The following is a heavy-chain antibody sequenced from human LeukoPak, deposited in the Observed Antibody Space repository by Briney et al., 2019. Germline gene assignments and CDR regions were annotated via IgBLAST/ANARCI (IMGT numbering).Heavy chain of an antibody. CDR1: GFTFSSYA. CDR2: ISGSGGST. J-gene: IGHJ4*02. CDR3: AKEITPLYCSGGSCYSGFVGY. V-gene: IGHV3-23*01. D-gene: IGHD2-15*01. Sequence: GGSLRLSCAASGFTFSSYAMSWVRQAPGKGLEWVSAISGSGGSTYYADSVKGRFTISRDNSKNTLYLQMNSLRAEDTAVYYCAKEITPLYCSGGSCYSGFVGYWGQGTLVTVSS.